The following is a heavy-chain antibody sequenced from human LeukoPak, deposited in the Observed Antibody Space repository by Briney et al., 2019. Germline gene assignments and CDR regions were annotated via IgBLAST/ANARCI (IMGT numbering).Heavy chain of an antibody. CDR3: ARRGQLLWFGELFGNWFDP. V-gene: IGHV1-3*01. CDR2: INAGNGNT. D-gene: IGHD3-10*01. CDR1: GYTFTSYA. Sequence: ASVKVSCKASGYTFTSYAMHWVRQAPGQRFEWMGWINAGNGNTKYSQKFQGRVTIARDTSASTAYMELSSLRSEDTAVSYCARRGQLLWFGELFGNWFDPWGQGTLVTVSS. J-gene: IGHJ5*02.